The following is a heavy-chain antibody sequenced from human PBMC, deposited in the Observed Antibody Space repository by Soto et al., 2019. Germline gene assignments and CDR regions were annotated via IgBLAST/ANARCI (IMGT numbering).Heavy chain of an antibody. V-gene: IGHV3-23*01. J-gene: IGHJ4*02. D-gene: IGHD6-13*01. CDR2: ISGSGGST. CDR1: GFTFSSYA. CDR3: AKDLQPHRSWPPMGGY. Sequence: EVQLLESGGGLVQPGGSLRLSCAASGFTFSSYAMSWVRQAPGKGLEWVSAISGSGGSTYYADSVKGRFTISTDNSKNTLYDQMNSMRGEGTAVYYCAKDLQPHRSWPPMGGYWGQGTLVTVSS.